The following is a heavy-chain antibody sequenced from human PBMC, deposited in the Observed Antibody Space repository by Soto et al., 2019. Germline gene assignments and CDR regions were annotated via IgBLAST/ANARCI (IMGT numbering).Heavy chain of an antibody. Sequence: SLKISCAASGFTFDDYAMHWVRQAPGKGLEWVSGISWNSGSIGYADSVKGRFTISRDNAKNSLYLQMNSLRAEDTALYYCAKDTYYDFWSGILDYWGQGTLVTVSS. CDR1: GFTFDDYA. CDR3: AKDTYYDFWSGILDY. D-gene: IGHD3-3*01. CDR2: ISWNSGSI. J-gene: IGHJ4*02. V-gene: IGHV3-9*01.